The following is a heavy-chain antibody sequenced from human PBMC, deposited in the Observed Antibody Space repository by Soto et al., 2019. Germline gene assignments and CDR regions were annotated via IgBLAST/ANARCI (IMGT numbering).Heavy chain of an antibody. D-gene: IGHD6-6*01. CDR1: GVSFRGSS. Sequence: SETLSLTCAVYGVSFRGSSWGWVRQPPGNGLEWVGEIIHGGSANYNASLKSRVIISLDTSNNNFSLTLSSLTAADTAVYYCARATIAARRQYFDSWGQGSLVTVSS. CDR3: ARATIAARRQYFDS. CDR2: IIHGGSA. J-gene: IGHJ4*02. V-gene: IGHV4-34*12.